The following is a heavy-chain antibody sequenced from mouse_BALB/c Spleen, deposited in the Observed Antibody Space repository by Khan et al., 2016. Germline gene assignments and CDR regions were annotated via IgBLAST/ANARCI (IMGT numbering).Heavy chain of an antibody. CDR2: INPYNGDT. J-gene: IGHJ3*01. V-gene: IGHV1-37*01. D-gene: IGHD1-1*01. CDR3: GRSPYYADSSKGGFPY. Sequence: VQLQQSGPELVKPGASVKISCKASGYSLTGYFMNWVKQSHGKSLEWIGRINPYNGDTFYNQKFKGKATLTVDKSSSTAHMDLLSLTSEDSAVYYCGRSPYYADSSKGGFPYWGQGTLVTVSA. CDR1: GYSLTGYF.